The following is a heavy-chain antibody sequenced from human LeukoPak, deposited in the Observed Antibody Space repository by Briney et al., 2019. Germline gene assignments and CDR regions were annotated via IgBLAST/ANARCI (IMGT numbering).Heavy chain of an antibody. V-gene: IGHV3-23*01. CDR1: GFTFSSYA. J-gene: IGHJ5*02. CDR2: ISGSGAST. Sequence: GGSLRLSCAASGFTFSSYAMSWVRQAPGKGLEWLSAISGSGASTHYADSVRGRFTISRDNSKSTLYPQMNSPRADDTAVYYCTKEDPRFDPWGQGTLVTVSS. CDR3: TKEDPRFDP.